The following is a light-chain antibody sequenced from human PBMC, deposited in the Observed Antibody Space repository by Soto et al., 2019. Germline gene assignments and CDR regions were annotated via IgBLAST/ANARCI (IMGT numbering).Light chain of an antibody. V-gene: IGLV2-8*01. CDR3: SSYAGSNIVL. CDR1: SSDVGGYNF. CDR2: DVS. J-gene: IGLJ2*01. Sequence: QSALTQPPSASGSPGQSVTISCTGTSSDVGGYNFVSWYQHHPGKAPKLIIYDVSKRPSGVPNRFSGSKSANTASLTVSGLQTEDEADYYCSSYAGSNIVLFGGGTKLTVL.